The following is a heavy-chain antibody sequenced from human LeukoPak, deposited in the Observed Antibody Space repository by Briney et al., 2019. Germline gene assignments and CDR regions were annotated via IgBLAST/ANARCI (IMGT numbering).Heavy chain of an antibody. Sequence: GPVKVSCKASGYTFTGYYMHWVRQAPGQGLEWMGWINPNSGGTNYAQKFQGRVTMTRDTSISTAYMELSRLRSDDTAMYYCARGVAVAGGNWFDPWGQGTLVTVSS. V-gene: IGHV1-2*02. CDR3: ARGVAVAGGNWFDP. CDR1: GYTFTGYY. D-gene: IGHD6-19*01. CDR2: INPNSGGT. J-gene: IGHJ5*02.